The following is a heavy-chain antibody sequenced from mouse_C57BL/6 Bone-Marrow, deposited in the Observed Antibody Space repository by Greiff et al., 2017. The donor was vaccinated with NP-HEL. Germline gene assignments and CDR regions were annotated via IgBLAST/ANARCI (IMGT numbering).Heavy chain of an antibody. J-gene: IGHJ2*01. V-gene: IGHV1-82*01. CDR2: IYPGDGDT. D-gene: IGHD1-1*01. CDR1: GYAFSSSW. CDR3: AREGAITTVVPFFDY. Sequence: VQLQQSGPELVKPGASVKISCKASGYAFSSSWMNWVKQRPGKGLEWIGRIYPGDGDTNYNGKFKGKATLTADKSSSTAYMQLSSLTSEDSAVYFCAREGAITTVVPFFDYWGQGTTLTVSS.